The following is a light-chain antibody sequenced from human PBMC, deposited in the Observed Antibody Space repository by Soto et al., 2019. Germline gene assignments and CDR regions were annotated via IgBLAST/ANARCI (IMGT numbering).Light chain of an antibody. V-gene: IGKV3-20*01. CDR1: QSVSSSY. J-gene: IGKJ1*01. Sequence: EIVLTQSPGTLSLSPGERATLSCRASQSVSSSYLAWYQQKPGQAPRLLIYGVSTRDTGVPDRFSGSASGTEFTLSISSLQSDDFGVYYCQQYDTWPRTFGQGTKVDIK. CDR2: GVS. CDR3: QQYDTWPRT.